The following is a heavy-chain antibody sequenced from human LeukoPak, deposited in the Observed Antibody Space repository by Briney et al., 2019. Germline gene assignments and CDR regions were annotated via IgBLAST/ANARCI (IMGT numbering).Heavy chain of an antibody. CDR3: ARFYDILTGYFDY. D-gene: IGHD3-9*01. CDR2: ISSGGGTT. Sequence: GGSLRLSCAASGFTFSSYAMSWVRQSPGKGLEWVSAISSGGGTTYYANFADSVKARFTISRDNSKNTLYLQMNSLRAEDTAVYYCARFYDILTGYFDYWGQGTLVTVSS. CDR1: GFTFSSYA. J-gene: IGHJ4*02. V-gene: IGHV3-23*01.